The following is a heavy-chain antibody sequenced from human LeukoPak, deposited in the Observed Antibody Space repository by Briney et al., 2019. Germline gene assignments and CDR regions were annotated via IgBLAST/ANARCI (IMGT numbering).Heavy chain of an antibody. Sequence: SGTLSLTCAVSGGSTSSSNWWSWVRQPPGKGLEWIGEIYHSGSTNYNPSLKSRVTISVDKSKNQFSLKLSSVTAADTAEYYCARDPSIAVAANWFDPWGQGTPVTVSS. D-gene: IGHD6-19*01. V-gene: IGHV4-4*02. J-gene: IGHJ5*02. CDR1: GGSTSSSNW. CDR2: IYHSGST. CDR3: ARDPSIAVAANWFDP.